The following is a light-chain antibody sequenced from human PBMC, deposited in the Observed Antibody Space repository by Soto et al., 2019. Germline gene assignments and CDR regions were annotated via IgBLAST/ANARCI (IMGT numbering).Light chain of an antibody. J-gene: IGKJ1*01. CDR1: QTINSF. CDR3: QQYYRYPWT. V-gene: IGKV1-5*01. Sequence: DIQMTQSPSTLSASVGDRVTITCRASQTINSFLAWYQQTPGKAPKLLIYDASSLQSGVPSRFSGGGSGTEFTLTLSSLQPDDFATFHCQQYYRYPWTFGQVTKVEIK. CDR2: DAS.